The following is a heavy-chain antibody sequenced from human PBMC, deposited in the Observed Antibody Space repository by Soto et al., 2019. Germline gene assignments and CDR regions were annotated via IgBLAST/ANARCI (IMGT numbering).Heavy chain of an antibody. CDR2: IGFDGKNE. V-gene: IGHV3-33*01. Sequence: QVQLVESGGGVVQPGRSLRLSCGVSGFSLGSYGMHWVRQAPGKGLEWVAVIGFDGKNENYGDSVKGRFTVSRDNYRNTLYLQMNSLSVEATAVYCCAREIGYSSTWPAYWGQGTLVTVSS. J-gene: IGHJ4*02. CDR1: GFSLGSYG. CDR3: AREIGYSSTWPAY. D-gene: IGHD6-13*01.